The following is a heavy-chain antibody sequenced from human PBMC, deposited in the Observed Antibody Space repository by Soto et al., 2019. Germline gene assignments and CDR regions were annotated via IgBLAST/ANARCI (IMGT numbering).Heavy chain of an antibody. D-gene: IGHD6-13*01. CDR2: IYYSGST. CDR1: GGSISSYY. J-gene: IGHJ4*02. V-gene: IGHV4-59*01. CDR3: ARDSIAAAGPYYFDY. Sequence: QVQLQESGPGLVKPSETLSLTCTVSGGSISSYYWSWIRQPPGKGLEWIGYIYYSGSTNYNPSLKSRVTISVDTSKNQFSLKLRSVTAADTAVYYCARDSIAAAGPYYFDYWGQGNLVTVSS.